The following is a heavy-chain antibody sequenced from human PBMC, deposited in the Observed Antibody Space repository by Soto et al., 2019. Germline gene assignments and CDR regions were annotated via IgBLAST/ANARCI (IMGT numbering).Heavy chain of an antibody. CDR1: GFTFSSYW. J-gene: IGHJ4*02. D-gene: IGHD6-6*01. CDR2: IKEDGSAE. CDR3: ASAIAARPGEYFDY. Sequence: EVQLVESGGGLVQPGGSLRLSCAASGFTFSSYWMSWVRQAPGKGLEWVANIKEDGSAEFYVGSVKGRFTISRDNAKNSLYLQMNSLPAEDTAVYYCASAIAARPGEYFDYWGQGTLVTVSS. V-gene: IGHV3-7*01.